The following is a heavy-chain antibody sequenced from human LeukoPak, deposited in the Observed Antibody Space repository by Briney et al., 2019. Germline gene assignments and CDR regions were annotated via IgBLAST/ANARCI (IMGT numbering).Heavy chain of an antibody. CDR2: IYYSGST. CDR3: ARNGYYGSGTNWFDP. Sequence: SETLSLTCTVSGDSISSSSYFWGWIRQPPGKGLEWIGSIYYSGSTYYNPSLKSRVTISVDTSKNQFSLKLSSVTAADTAVYYCARNGYYGSGTNWFDPWGQGTLVTVSS. D-gene: IGHD3-10*01. J-gene: IGHJ5*02. CDR1: GDSISSSSYF. V-gene: IGHV4-39*01.